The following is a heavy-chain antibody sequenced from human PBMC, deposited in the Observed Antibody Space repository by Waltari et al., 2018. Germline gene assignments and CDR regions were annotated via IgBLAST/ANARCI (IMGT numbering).Heavy chain of an antibody. V-gene: IGHV1-2*02. D-gene: IGHD6-13*01. CDR3: AILGGLAAAGDFDH. Sequence: QVQLVQSGAEVKKPGASVKVSCKASGYNFNNYSVYWVRQAPGQGLEWMGWVNPHSRGTSYSQKFLGRVTMTSDTAITTAYMELTWLRSDDTAIYYCAILGGLAAAGDFDHWGQGTLVIVSS. CDR1: GYNFNNYS. J-gene: IGHJ4*02. CDR2: VNPHSRGT.